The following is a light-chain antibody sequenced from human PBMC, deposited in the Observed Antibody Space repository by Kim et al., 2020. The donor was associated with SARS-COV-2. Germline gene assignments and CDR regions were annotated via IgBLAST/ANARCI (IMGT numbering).Light chain of an antibody. J-gene: IGKJ1*01. CDR1: QRVKSSY. CDR3: QQYANSPRT. V-gene: IGKV3-20*01. CDR2: GAS. Sequence: SPGERATLSCRASQRVKSSYLAGLQQKPGQAPRLLIYGASSRATGIPDRFSGSGSGADFTLTISRLEPEDVAVYYCQQYANSPRTFGQGTKVDIK.